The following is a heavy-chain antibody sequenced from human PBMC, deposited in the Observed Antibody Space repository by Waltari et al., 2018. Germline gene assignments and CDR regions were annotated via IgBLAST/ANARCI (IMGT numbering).Heavy chain of an antibody. CDR1: GFTFSTSS. V-gene: IGHV3-74*01. Sequence: EVQLVESGGGLVGPGGSLRLSCAASGFTFSTSSMHWVRQAPGKGLVWGSRISGDASSTVYEDCVKGRFTISRDNAKNTLYLQMNSLRAEDTALYYCATGGGVQSNWGQGTLVTVSS. CDR2: ISGDASST. D-gene: IGHD2-8*01. CDR3: ATGGGVQSN. J-gene: IGHJ4*02.